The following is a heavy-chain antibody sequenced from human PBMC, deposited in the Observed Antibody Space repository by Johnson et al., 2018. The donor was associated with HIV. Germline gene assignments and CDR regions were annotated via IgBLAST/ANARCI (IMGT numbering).Heavy chain of an antibody. CDR1: GFTVTSNY. Sequence: QVQLVESGGGLVKPGGSLRLSCAVSGFTVTSNYMTWVRQAPGKGLEWVSYISSSGSIIYSTDSVKGRFTISRDNAKTSLYLQMNSLRAEDTALYYCAKANRAMTKGGFGAFDIWGQGTMVTVSS. CDR2: ISSSGSII. V-gene: IGHV3-11*01. CDR3: AKANRAMTKGGFGAFDI. J-gene: IGHJ3*02. D-gene: IGHD1-14*01.